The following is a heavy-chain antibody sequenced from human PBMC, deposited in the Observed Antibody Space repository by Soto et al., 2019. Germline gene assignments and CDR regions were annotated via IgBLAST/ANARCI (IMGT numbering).Heavy chain of an antibody. V-gene: IGHV3-23*01. D-gene: IGHD2-2*01. CDR1: GFTFSSYA. Sequence: GGSLRLSCAASGFTFSSYAMSWVRQAPGKGLEWVSAISGSGGSTYYADSVKGRFTISRDNSKNTLYLQMNSLRAEDTAVHYCANVACSGTTCYLHYSGLGTLVT. J-gene: IGHJ1*01. CDR3: ANVACSGTTCYLHY. CDR2: ISGSGGST.